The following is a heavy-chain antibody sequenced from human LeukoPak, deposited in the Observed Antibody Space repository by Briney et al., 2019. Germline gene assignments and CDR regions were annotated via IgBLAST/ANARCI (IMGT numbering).Heavy chain of an antibody. D-gene: IGHD5-18*01. Sequence: SETLSLTCTVSDDSITMYYWTWIRQPPGKGLEWIGYIYYSGSTNYNPSLKSRVTISVDTSKNQFSLKLSSVTAADTAVYYCARYLDTAMVTNSLPYYYMDVWGKGTTVTVSS. V-gene: IGHV4-59*01. CDR3: ARYLDTAMVTNSLPYYYMDV. J-gene: IGHJ6*03. CDR2: IYYSGST. CDR1: DDSITMYY.